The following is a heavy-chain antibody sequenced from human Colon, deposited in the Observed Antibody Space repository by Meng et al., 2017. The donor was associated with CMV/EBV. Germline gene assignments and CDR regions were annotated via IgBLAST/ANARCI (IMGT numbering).Heavy chain of an antibody. V-gene: IGHV3-66*01. CDR1: GFTASDNY. J-gene: IGHJ4*02. CDR3: AKAGVHIVVVIAIPEVDY. CDR2: IYSGSSP. D-gene: IGHD2-21*01. Sequence: GGSLRLSCAASGFTASDNYMTWVRQAPGKGLEWVSVIYSGSSPDYADSVKGRFTISRDNSKNTLYLQMNSLRAEDTAVYYCAKAGVHIVVVIAIPEVDYWGQGTLVTVSS.